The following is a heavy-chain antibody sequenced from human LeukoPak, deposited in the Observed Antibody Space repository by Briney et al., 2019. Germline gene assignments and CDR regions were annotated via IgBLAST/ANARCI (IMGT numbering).Heavy chain of an antibody. D-gene: IGHD2-2*01. Sequence: GGSLRLSCAASGFTVSIYYMTWVRQAPGTGLECVSVIYSGGSTYYAGSVKGRFTVSRDNSKNTLYLQMNSLRAEETAVNYCARGLGYCTSTTCLLPFDYWGQGTLVTVSS. J-gene: IGHJ4*02. CDR2: IYSGGST. CDR1: GFTVSIYY. V-gene: IGHV3-53*01. CDR3: ARGLGYCTSTTCLLPFDY.